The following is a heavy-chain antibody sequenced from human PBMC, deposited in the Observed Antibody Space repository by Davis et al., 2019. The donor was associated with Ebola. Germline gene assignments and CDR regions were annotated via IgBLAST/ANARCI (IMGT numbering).Heavy chain of an antibody. CDR1: GYTFIGRY. Sequence: ASVKVSCKASGYTFIGRYIHWVRQAPGQGLQWMGWINSNNGDTDYVQTFQGRVIMTRDTSTNTAYMELTTLRSDDTAIYYCATDSETSPLLHWGQGTLVTVSS. CDR3: ATDSETSPLLH. J-gene: IGHJ1*01. V-gene: IGHV1-2*02. CDR2: INSNNGDT. D-gene: IGHD3-22*01.